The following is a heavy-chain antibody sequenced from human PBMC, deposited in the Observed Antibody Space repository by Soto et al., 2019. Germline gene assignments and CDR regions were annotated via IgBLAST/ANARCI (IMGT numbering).Heavy chain of an antibody. CDR1: GDSISSVDHY. D-gene: IGHD1-20*01. CDR3: ASSQKGYNWNYFDH. Sequence: SETLSLTCTVSGDSISSVDHYWSWIRQPPGKGLEWMGYIYHSGSTHYNPSLNSRLTISIDTSTNRFSLNLTSVTTADTAVYYCASSQKGYNWNYFDHWGQGALVTVSS. V-gene: IGHV4-30-4*01. J-gene: IGHJ4*02. CDR2: IYHSGST.